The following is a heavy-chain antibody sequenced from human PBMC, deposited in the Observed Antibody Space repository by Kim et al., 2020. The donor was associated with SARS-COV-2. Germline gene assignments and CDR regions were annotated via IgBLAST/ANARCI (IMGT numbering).Heavy chain of an antibody. Sequence: ASVKVSCKASGYTFATYSINWVRQAPGQGLEWMGWINTKTGNPTYAQGFTGRFVFSLDTSVSTAYLQISSQKAEDTAVYYCASDPTRSVGARFDPWGQGTLVTVSS. D-gene: IGHD1-26*01. J-gene: IGHJ5*02. CDR1: GYTFATYS. CDR2: INTKTGNP. V-gene: IGHV7-4-1*02. CDR3: ASDPTRSVGARFDP.